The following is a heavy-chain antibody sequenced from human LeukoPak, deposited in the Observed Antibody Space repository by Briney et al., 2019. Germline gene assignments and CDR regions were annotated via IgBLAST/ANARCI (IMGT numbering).Heavy chain of an antibody. CDR1: GFTFSSYA. Sequence: GGSLRLSCAASGFTFSSYAMHWVRQAPGKGLEWVAVISYDGSNKYYADSVKGRFTISRDNSKNTLYLQMNSLRAEDTAVYYCAKDGIVGATNYYYGMDVWGQGTTVTVSS. J-gene: IGHJ6*02. CDR3: AKDGIVGATNYYYGMDV. D-gene: IGHD1-26*01. CDR2: ISYDGSNK. V-gene: IGHV3-30-3*01.